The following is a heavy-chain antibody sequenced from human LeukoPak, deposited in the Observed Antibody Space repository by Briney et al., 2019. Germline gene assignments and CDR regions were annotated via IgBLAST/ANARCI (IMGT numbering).Heavy chain of an antibody. CDR2: MNPNSGNT. V-gene: IGHV1-8*01. CDR3: ARAVRGAKNQFIYRYYYYMDV. Sequence: ASVKVSCKASGYTFTSYDINWVRQATGQGLEWMGWMNPNSGNTGYAQKFQGRVTMTRNTSISTAYMELSSLRSEDTAVYYCARAVRGAKNQFIYRYYYYMDVWGKGTTVTVSS. D-gene: IGHD3-10*01. J-gene: IGHJ6*03. CDR1: GYTFTSYD.